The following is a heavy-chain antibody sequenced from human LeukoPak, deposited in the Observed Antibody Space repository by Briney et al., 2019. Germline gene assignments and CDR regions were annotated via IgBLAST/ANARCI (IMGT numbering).Heavy chain of an antibody. J-gene: IGHJ4*02. CDR1: GFTFDDYA. CDR3: SKARGVRGGNFDY. V-gene: IGHV3-9*01. D-gene: IGHD3-10*01. Sequence: GGSLRLSCAASGFTFDDYAMHWVRQAPGKGLEWVSGVSWNSGSIGYADSVKGRFTISRDNARNSLYLQMNSLRAEDTALYYCSKARGVRGGNFDYWGQGTLVTVSS. CDR2: VSWNSGSI.